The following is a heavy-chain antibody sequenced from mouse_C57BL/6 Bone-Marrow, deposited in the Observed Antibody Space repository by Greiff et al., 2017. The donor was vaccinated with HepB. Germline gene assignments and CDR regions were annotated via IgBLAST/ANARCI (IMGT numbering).Heavy chain of an antibody. D-gene: IGHD2-3*01. V-gene: IGHV1-81*01. Sequence: VQLQESGAELARPGASVKLSCKASGYTFTSYGISWVKQSTGQGLEWIGEIYPRSGNTYYNEKFKGKATLTADKSSSTAYMGLRSLTSEDSAVYFCARRWSKDYYAMDYWGQGTSVTVSS. CDR1: GYTFTSYG. CDR2: IYPRSGNT. J-gene: IGHJ4*01. CDR3: ARRWSKDYYAMDY.